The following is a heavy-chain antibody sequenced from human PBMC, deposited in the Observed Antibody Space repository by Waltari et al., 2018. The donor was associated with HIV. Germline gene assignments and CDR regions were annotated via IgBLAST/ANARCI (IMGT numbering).Heavy chain of an antibody. D-gene: IGHD3-9*01. J-gene: IGHJ2*01. CDR1: GGSISSYY. Sequence: QVQLQESGPGLVKPSETLSLTCTVSGGSISSYYWSWIRQPPGKGLEWIGYIYYSGSTNFNPSLKSRVTISVDTSKNQFSLKLSSVTAADTAVYYCARSHYDILTGYLYWYFDLWGRGTLVTVSS. V-gene: IGHV4-59*01. CDR3: ARSHYDILTGYLYWYFDL. CDR2: IYYSGST.